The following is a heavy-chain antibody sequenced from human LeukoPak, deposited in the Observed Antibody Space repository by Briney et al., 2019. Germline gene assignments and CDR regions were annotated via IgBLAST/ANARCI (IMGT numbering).Heavy chain of an antibody. Sequence: QTGGSLRLSCAASGFTFSTYAMTWVRQPPGKGLEWVSGISSSGSSTYYADSVKGRFTISRDNSKNTLYLQMNSLRAEDTAIYYCAKDRGTGWYVSFDYWGQGTLVTVSS. J-gene: IGHJ4*02. CDR1: GFTFSTYA. CDR2: ISSSGSST. V-gene: IGHV3-23*01. D-gene: IGHD6-19*01. CDR3: AKDRGTGWYVSFDY.